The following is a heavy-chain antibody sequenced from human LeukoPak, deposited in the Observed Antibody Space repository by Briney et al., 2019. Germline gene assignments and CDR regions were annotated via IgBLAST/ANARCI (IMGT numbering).Heavy chain of an antibody. V-gene: IGHV4-59*12. D-gene: IGHD1-26*01. CDR1: GGSISSYY. CDR3: ARLRREGYFDY. J-gene: IGHJ4*02. Sequence: RSSETLSLTCTVSGGSISSYYWSWIRQPPGKGLEWIGYIYYSGSTNYNPSLKSRVTISVDTSKNQFSLKLSSVTAADTAVYYCARLRREGYFDYWGQGTLVTVSS. CDR2: IYYSGST.